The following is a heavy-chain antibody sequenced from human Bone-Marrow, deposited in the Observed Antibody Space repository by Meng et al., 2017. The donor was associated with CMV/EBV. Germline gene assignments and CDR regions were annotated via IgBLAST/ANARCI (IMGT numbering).Heavy chain of an antibody. J-gene: IGHJ4*02. Sequence: GESLKISCAASGFRFGDNAMAWIRQAPGKGPEWVGRIKSKTDGGTTDYAAPVKGRFTISRDDSKNTLYLQMNSLKTEDTAVYYCTRETRVVVVVAATFDYWGQGTLVTVSS. V-gene: IGHV3-15*01. CDR2: IKSKTDGGTT. CDR3: TRETRVVVVVAATFDY. D-gene: IGHD2-15*01. CDR1: GFRFGDNA.